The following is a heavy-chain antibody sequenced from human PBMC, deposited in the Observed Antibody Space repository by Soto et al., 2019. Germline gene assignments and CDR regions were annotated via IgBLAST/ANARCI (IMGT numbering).Heavy chain of an antibody. J-gene: IGHJ4*02. Sequence: QVQLVQSVAEVKKPGASVKVSCKASGYTFTSYGISWVRQAPGEGLEWRGWISAYNGNTNYAQKLQGRVTMTTDTSTSTAYMELRSLRSDDTAVYYCVVAAQPYYFDYWGQGTLVTVSS. D-gene: IGHD2-15*01. CDR3: VVAAQPYYFDY. CDR1: GYTFTSYG. V-gene: IGHV1-18*01. CDR2: ISAYNGNT.